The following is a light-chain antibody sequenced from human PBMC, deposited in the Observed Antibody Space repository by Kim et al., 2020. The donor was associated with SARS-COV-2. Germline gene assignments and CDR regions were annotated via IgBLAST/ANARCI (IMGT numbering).Light chain of an antibody. J-gene: IGLJ2*01. Sequence: GSPGQTASITCSGDKLGDKYACWYQQKPGQSPVLVIYQDNKRPSGIPGRFSGSNSGNTATLTISGTQAMDEADYYCQAWDSSTVVFGGGTQLTVL. V-gene: IGLV3-1*01. CDR2: QDN. CDR3: QAWDSSTVV. CDR1: KLGDKY.